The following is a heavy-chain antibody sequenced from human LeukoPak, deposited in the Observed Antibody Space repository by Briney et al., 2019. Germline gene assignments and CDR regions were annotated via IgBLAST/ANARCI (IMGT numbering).Heavy chain of an antibody. V-gene: IGHV4-39*07. Sequence: SETLSLTCTVSGGSISSSSYYWGWIRQPPGKGLEWIGSIYYSGSTYYNPSLKSRVTISVDTSKNQFSLKLSSVTAADTAVYYCARGGARYDFDYWGQGTLVTVSS. J-gene: IGHJ4*02. CDR1: GGSISSSSYY. CDR3: ARGGARYDFDY. CDR2: IYYSGST. D-gene: IGHD1-1*01.